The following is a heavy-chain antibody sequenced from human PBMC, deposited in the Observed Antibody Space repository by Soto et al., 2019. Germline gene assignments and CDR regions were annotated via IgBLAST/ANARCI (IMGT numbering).Heavy chain of an antibody. V-gene: IGHV4-4*07. CDR1: GGSISSYY. D-gene: IGHD6-13*01. CDR2: IYTSGST. J-gene: IGHJ4*02. Sequence: QVQLQESGPGLVKPSETLSLTCTVSGGSISSYYWSWIRQPAGKGLEWIGRIYTSGSTNYNPSLKSRVTMSVDTSKNQFSLKLSSVTAADTAVYYCARDSLKKGLAAAGLFDYWGQGTLVTVSS. CDR3: ARDSLKKGLAAAGLFDY.